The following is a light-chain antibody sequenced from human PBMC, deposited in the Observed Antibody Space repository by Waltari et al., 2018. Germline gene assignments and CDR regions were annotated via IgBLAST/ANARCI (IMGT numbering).Light chain of an antibody. J-gene: IGLJ3*02. Sequence: QSALTQPASVSGSRGQSLTISCTGTSSDVGFYNYVSWYQQHPGKAPKLIIYDVSERPSGVSDRFSGSKSGNTASLTISGLQAEDEADYYCNSYTGSSSWVFGGGTKLTVL. V-gene: IGLV2-14*01. CDR2: DVS. CDR1: SSDVGFYNY. CDR3: NSYTGSSSWV.